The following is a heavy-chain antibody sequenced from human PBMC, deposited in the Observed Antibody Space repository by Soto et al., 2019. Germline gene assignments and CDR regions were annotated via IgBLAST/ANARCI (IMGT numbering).Heavy chain of an antibody. D-gene: IGHD5-18*01. V-gene: IGHV3-23*01. Sequence: TGGSLRLSCAASGFTFSSYAMSWVRQAPGKGLEWVASISDGGDDTYYADSVKGRFTISRDNSKSTLYLRMRSLRAEDTAVYYCAKDHSVDTAYYFDYWGQGTLVTVSS. CDR2: ISDGGDDT. CDR1: GFTFSSYA. CDR3: AKDHSVDTAYYFDY. J-gene: IGHJ4*02.